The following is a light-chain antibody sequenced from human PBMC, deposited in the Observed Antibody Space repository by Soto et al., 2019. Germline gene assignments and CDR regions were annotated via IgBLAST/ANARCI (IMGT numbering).Light chain of an antibody. CDR2: GAS. V-gene: IGKV3-20*01. CDR1: QSVSSSY. Sequence: EIVLPQSPGTLSLSPGERATLSCRASQSVSSSYLAWYQQKPGQAPRLLIYGASCRATGIPDRFSGSGSGTDFTLTISRLEPEDFAVYYCQQYGSSWTFGQGTKVEIK. CDR3: QQYGSSWT. J-gene: IGKJ1*01.